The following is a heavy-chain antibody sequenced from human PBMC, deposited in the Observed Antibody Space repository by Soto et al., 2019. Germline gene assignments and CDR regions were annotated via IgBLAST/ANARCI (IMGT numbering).Heavy chain of an antibody. J-gene: IGHJ4*02. Sequence: GGSLRLSCAASGFTFSSYAMSWVRQAPGKGLEWVSAISGSGGSTYYADSVKGRFTISRDNSKNTLYLQMNSLRAEETAVYYCAKVVVVVAAIPRYFDYWGQGTLVTVSS. CDR2: ISGSGGST. D-gene: IGHD2-15*01. CDR1: GFTFSSYA. CDR3: AKVVVVVAAIPRYFDY. V-gene: IGHV3-23*01.